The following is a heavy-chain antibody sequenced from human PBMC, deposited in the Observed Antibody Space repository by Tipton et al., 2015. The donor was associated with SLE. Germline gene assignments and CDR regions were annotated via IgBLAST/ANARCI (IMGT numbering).Heavy chain of an antibody. CDR3: ASSITMVRGGRFDP. V-gene: IGHV4-59*11. D-gene: IGHD3-10*01. J-gene: IGHJ5*02. CDR1: GGSISSHY. CDR2: IYYSGST. Sequence: LRLSCTVSGGSISSHYWSWIRQPPGKGLEWIGYIYYSGSTNYNPSLKSRVTISVDKSKNQFSLKLSSVTAADTAVYYCASSITMVRGGRFDPWGQGTLVTVSS.